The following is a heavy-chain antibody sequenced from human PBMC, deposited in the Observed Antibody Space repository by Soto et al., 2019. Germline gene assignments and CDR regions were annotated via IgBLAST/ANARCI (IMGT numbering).Heavy chain of an antibody. CDR3: AREVMTGKDVVLVPAASYGMDV. CDR1: GGTFSSYA. CDR2: IIPIFGTA. D-gene: IGHD2-2*01. J-gene: IGHJ6*02. Sequence: SVKVSCKASGGTFSSYAISWVRQAPGQGLEWMGGIIPIFGTANYAQKFQGRVTITADESTSTAYMELSSLRSEDTAVYYCAREVMTGKDVVLVPAASYGMDVWGQ. V-gene: IGHV1-69*13.